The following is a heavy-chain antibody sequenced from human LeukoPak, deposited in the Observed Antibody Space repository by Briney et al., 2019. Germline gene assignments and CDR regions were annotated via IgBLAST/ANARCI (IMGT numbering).Heavy chain of an antibody. CDR2: IYYSGST. J-gene: IGHJ4*02. CDR1: GGSISSYY. D-gene: IGHD3-22*01. Sequence: SETLSLTCTVSGGSISSYYWSWIRQPPGKGLEWIGSIYYSGSTYYNPSLKSRVIISVDTSKNQFSLKLSSVTAADTAVYYCARVKRDSSGYYCHDYWGQGTLVTVSS. CDR3: ARVKRDSSGYYCHDY. V-gene: IGHV4-59*12.